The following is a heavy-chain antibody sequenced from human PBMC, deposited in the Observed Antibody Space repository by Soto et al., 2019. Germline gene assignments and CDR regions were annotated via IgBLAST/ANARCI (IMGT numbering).Heavy chain of an antibody. CDR1: GYTFTSYG. D-gene: IGHD4-17*01. CDR2: ISAYNGNT. Sequence: ASVKVSCKASGYTFTSYGISWVRQAPGQGLEWMGWISAYNGNTNYAQKLQGRVTMTTDTSTSTAFMELRSPRSDDTAVYYCARVFSATVTTTTSDDAFDIWGQGTMVTVSS. CDR3: ARVFSATVTTTTSDDAFDI. V-gene: IGHV1-18*01. J-gene: IGHJ3*02.